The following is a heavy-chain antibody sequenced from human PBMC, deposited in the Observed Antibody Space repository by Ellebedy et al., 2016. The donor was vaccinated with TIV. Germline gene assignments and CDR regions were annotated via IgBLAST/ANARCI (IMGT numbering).Heavy chain of an antibody. CDR3: AREIPGGAVALDV. V-gene: IGHV3-23*01. D-gene: IGHD6-19*01. CDR1: RFTFSRYA. CDR2: ISGSGGST. Sequence: GESLKISCAASRFTFSRYAMIWARQAPGKGLEWVSAISGSGGSTYYANSVKGRFTISRDNSKNTLYLQMNSMRAEDTAVYYCAREIPGGAVALDVWGQGTTVTVTS. J-gene: IGHJ6*02.